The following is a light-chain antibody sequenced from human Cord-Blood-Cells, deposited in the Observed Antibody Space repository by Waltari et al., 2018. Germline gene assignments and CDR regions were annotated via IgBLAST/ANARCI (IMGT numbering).Light chain of an antibody. CDR2: EGS. CDR3: CSYAGSSTVV. J-gene: IGLJ2*01. V-gene: IGLV2-23*01. CDR1: SSDVWSYNL. Sequence: QSALTQPASVSGSPGHSITIPCTGTSSDVWSYNLVSWYQQHPGKAPQLMIYEGSKRPSGVSNRFSGSKSGNTASLTISGLQAEDEADYYCCSYAGSSTVVFGGGTKLTVL.